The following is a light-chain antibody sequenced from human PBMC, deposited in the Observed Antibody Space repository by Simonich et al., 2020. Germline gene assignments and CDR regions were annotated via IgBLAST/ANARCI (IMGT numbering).Light chain of an antibody. J-gene: IGLJ2*01. CDR1: SSDVGGYNF. CDR2: DFS. CDR3: SSYTSSSTLV. Sequence: QSALTQPASVSGSPGQSITISCTGTSSDVGGYNFVSWYQQHPGKAHKLMIYDFSKRPSGGSNRFSGSKSGNTASLTISGLQAEDEADYYCSSYTSSSTLVFGGGTKLTVL. V-gene: IGLV2-14*01.